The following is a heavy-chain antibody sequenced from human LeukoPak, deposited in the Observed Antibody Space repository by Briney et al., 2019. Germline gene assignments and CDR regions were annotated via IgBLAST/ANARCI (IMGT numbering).Heavy chain of an antibody. V-gene: IGHV3-11*06. CDR2: ISSSSSYT. CDR1: GFTFSDYY. CDR3: ARSQVSSGWYGGY. D-gene: IGHD6-19*01. Sequence: GGSLRLSCAASGFTFSDYYMSWIRQAPGKGLEWVSYISSSSSYTNYADSVKGRFTISRDNAKNSLYLQMNSLRAEDTAVYYCARSQVSSGWYGGYWGQGTLVTVSS. J-gene: IGHJ4*02.